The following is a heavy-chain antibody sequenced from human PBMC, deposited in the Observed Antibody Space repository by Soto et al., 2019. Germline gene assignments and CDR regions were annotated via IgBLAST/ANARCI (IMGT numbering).Heavy chain of an antibody. V-gene: IGHV1-69*02. Sequence: HVQLVQSGAEVKKPGSSVKVSCKVSGGTFSSYTISWVRQAPGQGLEWMGRIIPILGIANYAQKFQGRVTITADKSTSTAYMELSSLRSEDTAVYYCATLSRDGYNLDYWGHGTLVTVSS. CDR3: ATLSRDGYNLDY. CDR1: GGTFSSYT. J-gene: IGHJ4*01. D-gene: IGHD5-12*01. CDR2: IIPILGIA.